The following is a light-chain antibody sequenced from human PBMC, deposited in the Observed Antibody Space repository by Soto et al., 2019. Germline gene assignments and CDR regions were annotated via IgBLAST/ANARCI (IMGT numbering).Light chain of an antibody. J-gene: IGKJ4*01. CDR1: QSISTL. Sequence: DIQMTQSPSSLSAFVGDRVTIPCRASQSISTLLNWYQQKPGQAPKLLITDAYTLRTGVSSRFSGRGSGEDFTLTISSLQPEDLAIYYCQQSYSIPVTFGGGTKVEI. CDR3: QQSYSIPVT. CDR2: DAY. V-gene: IGKV1-39*01.